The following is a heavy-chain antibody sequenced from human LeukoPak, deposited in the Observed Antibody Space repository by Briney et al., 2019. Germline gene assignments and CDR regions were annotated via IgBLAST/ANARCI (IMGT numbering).Heavy chain of an antibody. D-gene: IGHD3-10*01. CDR3: AKDRKVRGVSAYYYYMDV. Sequence: PGGSLRLSCAASGFTFSSYEMNWVCQAPGKGLEWVSYISSSGSTIYYADSVKGRFTISRDNAKNSLYLQMNSLRAEDTAVYYCAKDRKVRGVSAYYYYMDVWGKGTTVTISS. CDR1: GFTFSSYE. CDR2: ISSSGSTI. V-gene: IGHV3-48*03. J-gene: IGHJ6*03.